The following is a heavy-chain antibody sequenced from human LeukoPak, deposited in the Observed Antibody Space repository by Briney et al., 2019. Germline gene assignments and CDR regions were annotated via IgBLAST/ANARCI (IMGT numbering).Heavy chain of an antibody. CDR2: INAGNGNT. V-gene: IGHV1-3*01. J-gene: IGHJ4*02. CDR3: ARDSELRQLWLGLDY. D-gene: IGHD5-18*01. Sequence: GASVKVSCKASGYTFTSYGISWVRQAPGQGLEWMGWINAGNGNTKYSQKFQGRVTITRDTSASTAYMELSSLRSEDTAVYYCARDSELRQLWLGLDYWGQGTLVTVSS. CDR1: GYTFTSYG.